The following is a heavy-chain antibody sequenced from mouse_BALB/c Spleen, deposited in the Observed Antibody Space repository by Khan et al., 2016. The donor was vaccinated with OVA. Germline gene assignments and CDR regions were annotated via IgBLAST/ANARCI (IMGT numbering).Heavy chain of an antibody. CDR2: IWSGGST. Sequence: QVQLKESGPGLVQPSQSLSITCTVSGFSLTSYGVHWVRQSPGKGLEWLGVIWSGGSTDYNAAFISRLSISKDNSKSKVFFKMNSLQANDTAIYYCARLGRYDDYWGQGTLVTVSA. CDR1: GFSLTSYG. D-gene: IGHD2-14*01. V-gene: IGHV2-2*02. J-gene: IGHJ3*01. CDR3: ARLGRYDDY.